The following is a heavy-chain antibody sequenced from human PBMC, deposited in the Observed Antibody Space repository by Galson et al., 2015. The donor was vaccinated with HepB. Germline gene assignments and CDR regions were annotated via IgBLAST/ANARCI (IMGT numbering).Heavy chain of an antibody. J-gene: IGHJ4*02. V-gene: IGHV3-23*01. D-gene: IGHD3-22*01. CDR2: ISPSGGAT. Sequence: SLRLSCAASGFTFSNFAMSWVRQAPGKGLQWVSSISPSGGATYYADSVKGRFTISRDNSKNTLYLQMNSLRADDTAVFYCAKDRDYYDSNGYYYLFSWGQGTPVTVSS. CDR1: GFTFSNFA. CDR3: AKDRDYYDSNGYYYLFS.